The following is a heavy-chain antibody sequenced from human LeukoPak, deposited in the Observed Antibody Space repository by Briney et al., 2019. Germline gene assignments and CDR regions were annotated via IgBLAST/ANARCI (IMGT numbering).Heavy chain of an antibody. CDR1: GGSINSYY. V-gene: IGHV4-4*07. J-gene: IGHJ4*02. CDR3: ARDQNGCSSSSGIDY. CDR2: IYTSGST. Sequence: PSETLSLTCTVSGGSINSYYWSWIRQPAGKGLEWIGRIYTSGSTNYNPSLKSRVTMSVDTSKNQFSLKLSSVTAADTAVYYCARDQNGCSSSSGIDYWGQGTLVTVSS. D-gene: IGHD6-6*01.